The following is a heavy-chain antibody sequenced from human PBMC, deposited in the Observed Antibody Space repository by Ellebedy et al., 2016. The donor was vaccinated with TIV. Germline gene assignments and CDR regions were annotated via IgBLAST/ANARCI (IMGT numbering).Heavy chain of an antibody. CDR2: IFHSGST. Sequence: GSLRLXXTVSGYSISSGYYWDWIRQPPGQRPEWIGNIFHSGSTFYNPSLRSRVTISVDTSKNQFSLKLSSVTAADTAVYYWARGTLGGSWSWGQGTQVTVSS. J-gene: IGHJ5*02. V-gene: IGHV4-38-2*02. CDR3: ARGTLGGSWS. D-gene: IGHD6-13*01. CDR1: GYSISSGYY.